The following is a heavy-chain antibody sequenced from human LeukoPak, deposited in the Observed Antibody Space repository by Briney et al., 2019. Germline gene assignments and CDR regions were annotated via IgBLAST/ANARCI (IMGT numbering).Heavy chain of an antibody. CDR3: ARDSPDSRSAFDI. CDR1: GYTFTSYG. CDR2: IIPIFGTA. V-gene: IGHV1-69*13. J-gene: IGHJ3*02. D-gene: IGHD3-22*01. Sequence: ASVKVSCKASGYTFTSYGISWVRQAPGQGLEWMGGIIPIFGTANYAQKFQGRVTITADESTSTAYMELSSLRSENTAVYYCARDSPDSRSAFDIWGQGTMVTVSS.